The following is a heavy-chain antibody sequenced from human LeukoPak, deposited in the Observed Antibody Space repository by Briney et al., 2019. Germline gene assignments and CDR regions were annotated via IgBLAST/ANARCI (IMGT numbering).Heavy chain of an antibody. CDR2: IYPGDSDT. CDR3: ASAKVATIGPFDY. Sequence: GESLKISCKSSGYSFTTYWIGWVRQMPGRGLEWMGIIYPGDSDTRYSPSFQGQVTISADKSIGTAYLQWSSLKASDTAMYYCASAKVATIGPFDYWGQGTLVTVSS. J-gene: IGHJ4*02. CDR1: GYSFTTYW. V-gene: IGHV5-51*01. D-gene: IGHD5-24*01.